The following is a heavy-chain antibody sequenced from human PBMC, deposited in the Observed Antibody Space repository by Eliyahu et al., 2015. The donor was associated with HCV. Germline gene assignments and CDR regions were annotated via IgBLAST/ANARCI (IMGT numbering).Heavy chain of an antibody. J-gene: IGHJ4*02. Sequence: QLQLQESGPGLVKPSETLSLTCTVSGGSIXSSHXYWGWIXQPPGKGLKWIGSIYYSGSTYYNPSLKSRVTMSVDTSKNQFSLKLSSVTAADTAVYYCARPSIAGDMFDYWGQGTLVTVSS. CDR3: ARPSIAGDMFDY. CDR1: GGSIXSSHXY. CDR2: IYYSGST. V-gene: IGHV4-39*01. D-gene: IGHD7-27*01.